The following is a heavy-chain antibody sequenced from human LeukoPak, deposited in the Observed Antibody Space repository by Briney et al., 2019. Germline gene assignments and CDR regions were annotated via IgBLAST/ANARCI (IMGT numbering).Heavy chain of an antibody. J-gene: IGHJ4*02. D-gene: IGHD6-6*01. V-gene: IGHV4-59*11. CDR2: IFYTGST. Sequence: SETLSLTCTVSIASISSHYWSWMRQPPGKGLEWVGYIFYTGSTSYNPSLKSRVTLSVDTSKNQFSLKLSSVTAADTAVYFCARARPAYGSSSGFDYWGQGALVTVSS. CDR3: ARARPAYGSSSGFDY. CDR1: IASISSHY.